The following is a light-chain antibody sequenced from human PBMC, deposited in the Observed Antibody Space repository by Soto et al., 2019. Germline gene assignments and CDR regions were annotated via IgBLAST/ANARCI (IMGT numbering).Light chain of an antibody. CDR2: EVS. V-gene: IGLV2-23*02. CDR3: CSYGGRSTYV. CDR1: SSDVGSYNL. Sequence: SVLTQPASVSGSPGQSITSSCTGTSSDVGSYNLVSWYQQHPGKAPKLMIYEVSKRPSGVSNRFSGSKSANTASLTISGLQADDEADYYCCSYGGRSTYVFGTGTKVTVL. J-gene: IGLJ1*01.